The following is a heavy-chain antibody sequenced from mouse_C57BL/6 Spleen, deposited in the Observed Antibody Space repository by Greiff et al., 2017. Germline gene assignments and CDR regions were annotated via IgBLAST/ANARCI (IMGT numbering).Heavy chain of an antibody. D-gene: IGHD2-5*01. V-gene: IGHV1-61*01. Sequence: QVQLQQPGAELVRPGSSVKLSCKASGYTFTSYWMDWVKQRPGQGLEWIGNIYPSDSETHYNQKFKDKATLTVDKSSSTAYMQLSSLTSEDSAVYYGAGSRSNYGDYYAMDYWGQGTSVTVSS. J-gene: IGHJ4*01. CDR3: AGSRSNYGDYYAMDY. CDR1: GYTFTSYW. CDR2: IYPSDSET.